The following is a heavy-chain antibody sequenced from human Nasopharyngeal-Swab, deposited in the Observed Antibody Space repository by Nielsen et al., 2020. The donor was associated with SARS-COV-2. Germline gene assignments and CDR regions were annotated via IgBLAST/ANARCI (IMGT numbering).Heavy chain of an antibody. Sequence: GESLKISCAASGFTFSSYAMHWVRQAPGKGLEWVAVISYDGSNKYYADSVKGRFTISRDDSKNTWHLQMDTLRAEDTAVYYCARDITEVRSLEWKPFVDYYGMDVWGQGTTVSVSS. CDR2: ISYDGSNK. CDR3: ARDITEVRSLEWKPFVDYYGMDV. CDR1: GFTFSSYA. J-gene: IGHJ6*02. D-gene: IGHD3-3*01. V-gene: IGHV3-30-3*01.